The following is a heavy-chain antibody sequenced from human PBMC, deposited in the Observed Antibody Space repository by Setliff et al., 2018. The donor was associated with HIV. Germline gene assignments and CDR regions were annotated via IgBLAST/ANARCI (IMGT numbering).Heavy chain of an antibody. J-gene: IGHJ4*02. CDR3: ATIWMRGAYFDS. CDR1: GFPFSRYS. D-gene: IGHD2-21*01. V-gene: IGHV3-74*01. CDR2: INNDATIT. Sequence: PGGSLRLSCAGSGFPFSRYSMNWVRQAPGKGLMWVSHINNDATITNYADSVKGRFTISRDNAKSTLYLQMNSLGVEDTAVYYCATIWMRGAYFDSWGQGTLVTVSS.